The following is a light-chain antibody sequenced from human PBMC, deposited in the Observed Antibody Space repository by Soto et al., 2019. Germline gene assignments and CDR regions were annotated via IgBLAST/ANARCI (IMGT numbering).Light chain of an antibody. J-gene: IGLJ1*01. CDR1: SRDVGSYNF. Sequence: QSVLTQPASVSGSPGQSITLSCTGTSRDVGSYNFVSSYQQHPGKAPKLMIYEGSKRPSGVSNRFPGSKSVNTAALTISGLQAEDEADYYCCSYAGSSSLVFGTGTKLNVL. CDR2: EGS. CDR3: CSYAGSSSLV. V-gene: IGLV2-23*01.